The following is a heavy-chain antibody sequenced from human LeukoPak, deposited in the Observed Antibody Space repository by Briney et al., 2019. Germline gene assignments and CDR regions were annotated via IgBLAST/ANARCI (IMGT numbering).Heavy chain of an antibody. V-gene: IGHV3-21*01. D-gene: IGHD6-13*01. CDR1: GFTFSSYS. CDR2: ISSSSSYI. CDR3: ASRIAAAGKGVDI. Sequence: GGSLRLSCAASGFTFSSYSMSWVRQAPGKGLEWVSSISSSSSYIYYADSVKGRFTISRDNAKNSLYLQMNSLRAEDTAVYYCASRIAAAGKGVDIWGQGTMVTVSS. J-gene: IGHJ3*02.